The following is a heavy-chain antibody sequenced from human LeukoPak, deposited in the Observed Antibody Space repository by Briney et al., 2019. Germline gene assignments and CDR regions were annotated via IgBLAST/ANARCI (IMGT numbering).Heavy chain of an antibody. J-gene: IGHJ5*02. Sequence: ASVKVSCKASGYTFTGYYMHWVRQAPGQGLEWMGWINPNSGGTNYAQKFQGRATMTRDTSISTAYMELSRLRSDDTAVYYCAREGPIRYFDWGSPSNWFDPWGQGTLVTVSS. CDR2: INPNSGGT. D-gene: IGHD3-9*01. V-gene: IGHV1-2*02. CDR3: AREGPIRYFDWGSPSNWFDP. CDR1: GYTFTGYY.